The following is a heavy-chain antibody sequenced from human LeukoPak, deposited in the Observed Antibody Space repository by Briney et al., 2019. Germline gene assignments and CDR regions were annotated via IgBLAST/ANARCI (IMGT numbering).Heavy chain of an antibody. V-gene: IGHV1-8*01. CDR3: ARDLESISYYYYYMDV. J-gene: IGHJ6*03. D-gene: IGHD1-1*01. CDR1: GYTFTSYD. Sequence: GASVKVSCKASGYTFTSYDINWVRQATGQGLEWMGWMNPNSGDTGYAQKFQGRVTMTRNTSISTAYMELSSLRSEDTAVYYCARDLESISYYYYYMDVWGKGTTVTVSS. CDR2: MNPNSGDT.